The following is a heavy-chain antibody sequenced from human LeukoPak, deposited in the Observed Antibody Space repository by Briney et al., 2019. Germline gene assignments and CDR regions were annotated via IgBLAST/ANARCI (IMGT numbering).Heavy chain of an antibody. Sequence: GGSLRLSCGASGFTFRTYAMSWVRQAPGKGLEWVSGISDGGSRTFYAESVKGRFTVSRDNSKNTLYLRMNSLRAEDTAIYYRTRNQILDDTGSWYAYWGQGTLVTVSS. CDR3: TRNQILDDTGSWYAY. D-gene: IGHD6-13*01. J-gene: IGHJ4*02. CDR1: GFTFRTYA. V-gene: IGHV3-23*01. CDR2: ISDGGSRT.